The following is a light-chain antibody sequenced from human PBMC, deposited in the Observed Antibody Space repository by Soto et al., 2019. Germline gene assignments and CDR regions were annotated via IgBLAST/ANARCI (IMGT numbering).Light chain of an antibody. V-gene: IGLV2-23*02. CDR2: EVN. CDR3: CSYVGSSILM. J-gene: IGLJ3*02. Sequence: QSALTQPASVSGSPGQSITISCSGTSSVVGSYNLVSWYQQLPGKAPKLIIYEVNERPSGISDRFSGSKSGNTASLTISGLQGEDEADYYCCSYVGSSILMFGGGTKLTVL. CDR1: SSVVGSYNL.